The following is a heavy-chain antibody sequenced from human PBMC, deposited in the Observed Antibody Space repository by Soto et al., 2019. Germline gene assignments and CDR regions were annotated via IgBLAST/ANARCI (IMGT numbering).Heavy chain of an antibody. D-gene: IGHD1-26*01. Sequence: SETLSLTCTVSGGSISSYYWSWIRQPPWKGLEWIGYIYYSGSTNYNPSLKSRVTISVDTSKNQSSLKLSSVTAADTAVYYCARAQSGSYFISYYFDYWGQGTLVTVSS. J-gene: IGHJ4*02. CDR2: IYYSGST. V-gene: IGHV4-59*01. CDR1: GGSISSYY. CDR3: ARAQSGSYFISYYFDY.